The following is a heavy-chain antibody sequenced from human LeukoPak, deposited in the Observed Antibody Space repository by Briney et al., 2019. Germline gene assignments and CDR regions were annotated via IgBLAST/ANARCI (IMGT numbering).Heavy chain of an antibody. CDR1: GFTFSYAY. CDR2: IKSKGDGGTT. CDR3: TTVTMVREIN. V-gene: IGHV3-15*01. Sequence: KPGGSLRLSCAASGFTFSYAYMNWGRQAPGQGAGWVGRIKSKGDGGTTDYAAPVKGRFTISRDDSKNMLYLQMNSLTTEDTAVYYCTTVTMVREINWDQGTLVTVSS. J-gene: IGHJ4*02. D-gene: IGHD3-10*01.